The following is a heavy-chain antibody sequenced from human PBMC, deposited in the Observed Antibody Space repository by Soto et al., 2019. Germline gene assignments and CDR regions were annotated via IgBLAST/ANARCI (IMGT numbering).Heavy chain of an antibody. Sequence: PSQTLSLTYTVSGGTSVSGGYYWSWIRQHPGKGLEWIGYIYYSGSTYYNPSLKSRVTISVDTSKNQFSLKLSSVTAADTAVYYCARGGYYDSSGSNWFDPWGQGTLVTVSS. V-gene: IGHV4-31*03. CDR1: GGTSVSGGYY. CDR2: IYYSGST. D-gene: IGHD3-22*01. CDR3: ARGGYYDSSGSNWFDP. J-gene: IGHJ5*02.